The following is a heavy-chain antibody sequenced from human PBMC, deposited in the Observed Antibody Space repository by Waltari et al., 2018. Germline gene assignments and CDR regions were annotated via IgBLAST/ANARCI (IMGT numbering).Heavy chain of an antibody. V-gene: IGHV3-30*02. CDR3: AKNRVATVTTDFDY. CDR2: LRYDVSKK. CDR1: GFTFSSYG. Sequence: QVQLVESGGGVVQPGGSLRLSCAASGFTFSSYGMHWVRQAPGKGLEWVALLRYDVSKKDYADSGKGRFTISRDNSKNTLYLQMNSLRAEDTAVYYCAKNRVATVTTDFDYWGQGTLVTVSS. J-gene: IGHJ4*02. D-gene: IGHD4-4*01.